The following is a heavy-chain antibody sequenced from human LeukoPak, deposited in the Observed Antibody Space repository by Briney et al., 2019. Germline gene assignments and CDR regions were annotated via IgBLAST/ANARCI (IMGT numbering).Heavy chain of an antibody. CDR1: GYTVTSYG. Sequence: ASVKVSCKASGYTVTSYGISWVRQAPGQGLEWMGWSSAYNGNTNYAQKLQGRVTMTTDTSTSTAYVELRSLRSDDTAVYYCARGTGHGRWTFCGGDCYEGDYWGQGTLVTVSS. J-gene: IGHJ4*02. D-gene: IGHD2-21*02. CDR2: SSAYNGNT. CDR3: ARGTGHGRWTFCGGDCYEGDY. V-gene: IGHV1-18*01.